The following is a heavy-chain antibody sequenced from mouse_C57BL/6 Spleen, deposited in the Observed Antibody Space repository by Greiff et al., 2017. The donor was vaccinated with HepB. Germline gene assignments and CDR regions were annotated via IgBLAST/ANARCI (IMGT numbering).Heavy chain of an antibody. D-gene: IGHD1-1*01. Sequence: QVQLQQPGAELVKPGASVKLSCKASGYTFTSYWMHWVKQRPGQGLEWIGMIHPNSGSTNYNEKFKSKATLTVDKSSRTAYMQLSSLTSEDYAVYYCARRTTVVNFDVWGTGATVTVSS. CDR1: GYTFTSYW. CDR2: IHPNSGST. CDR3: ARRTTVVNFDV. V-gene: IGHV1-64*01. J-gene: IGHJ1*03.